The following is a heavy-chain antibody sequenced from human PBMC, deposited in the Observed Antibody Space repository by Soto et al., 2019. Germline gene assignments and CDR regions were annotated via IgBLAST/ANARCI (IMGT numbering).Heavy chain of an antibody. Sequence: GGSLRLSCAASGFTFRSFTMNWVRQAPGKGLEWVAVILYDGSKKYYADSVKGRFTISRDNSKNTLYLQMSSLRAEDTALYYCVKDGSSGWPYFDDMDVWGQGTTVTVSS. J-gene: IGHJ6*02. CDR1: GFTFRSFT. CDR3: VKDGSSGWPYFDDMDV. D-gene: IGHD6-19*01. CDR2: ILYDGSKK. V-gene: IGHV3-30*18.